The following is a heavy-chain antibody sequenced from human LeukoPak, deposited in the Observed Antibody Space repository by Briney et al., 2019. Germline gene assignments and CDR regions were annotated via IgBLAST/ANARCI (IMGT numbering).Heavy chain of an antibody. CDR3: ATGTGAQPLYYYYGMDV. CDR1: GGSFSSYY. J-gene: IGHJ6*02. V-gene: IGHV4-59*01. D-gene: IGHD1-14*01. Sequence: SETLSLTCAVYGGSFSSYYWSWIRQPPGKGLEWIGYIYYSGSTNYNPSLKSRVTISVDTSKNQFSLKLSSVTAADTAVYYCATGTGAQPLYYYYGMDVWGQGTTVTVSS. CDR2: IYYSGST.